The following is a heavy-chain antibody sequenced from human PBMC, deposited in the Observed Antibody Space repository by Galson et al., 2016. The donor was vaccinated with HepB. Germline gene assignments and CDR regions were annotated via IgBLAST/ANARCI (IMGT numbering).Heavy chain of an antibody. Sequence: SVKVSCKASGFIFKNAAVQWVRQAPGQGLEWIGWIVAGNGDTNYAQKFQERATFTRDMSTRTAYIELTSLRSDDTAVYYCAAATYSDILTTYYVEDYWDQGTLVTVSS. V-gene: IGHV1-58*01. J-gene: IGHJ4*02. CDR1: GFIFKNAA. CDR3: AAATYSDILTTYYVEDY. CDR2: IVAGNGDT. D-gene: IGHD3-9*01.